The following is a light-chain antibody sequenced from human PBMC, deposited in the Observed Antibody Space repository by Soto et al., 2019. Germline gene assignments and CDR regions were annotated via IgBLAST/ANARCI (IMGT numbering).Light chain of an antibody. CDR1: STDFGRYNY. J-gene: IGLJ1*01. CDR3: TSYTSDSTYV. V-gene: IGLV2-14*01. Sequence: QSVLTQPASVSGSPGQSITISCTGNSTDFGRYNYVSWYQQHPGKAPKLMVYDVIIRPSWFSIRFSGSKFGITASLTFSGLQAEDEADYYCTSYTSDSTYVFGTGTKVTVL. CDR2: DVI.